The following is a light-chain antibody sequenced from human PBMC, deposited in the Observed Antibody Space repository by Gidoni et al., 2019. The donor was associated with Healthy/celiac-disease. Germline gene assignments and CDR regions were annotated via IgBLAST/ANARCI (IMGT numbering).Light chain of an antibody. J-gene: IGKJ4*01. CDR1: QSVLYSSNNKNY. V-gene: IGKV4-1*01. Sequence: DIVMTQSPDSLAVSLGERATINGKSSQSVLYSSNNKNYLAWYQQKPGQPPKLPIYWASTRESGVPDRFSGSGSGTDFTLTISSLQAEDVAVYYCQQYYSTPQLTFGGGTKVEIK. CDR3: QQYYSTPQLT. CDR2: WAS.